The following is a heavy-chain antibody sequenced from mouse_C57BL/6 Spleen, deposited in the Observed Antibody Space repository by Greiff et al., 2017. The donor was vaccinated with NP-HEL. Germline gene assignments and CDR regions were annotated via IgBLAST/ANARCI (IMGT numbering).Heavy chain of an antibody. J-gene: IGHJ2*01. CDR2: IDPSDSYT. D-gene: IGHD4-1*01. Sequence: QVQLKQSGAELVKPGASVKLSCKASGYTFTSYWMQWVKQRPGQGLEWIGEIDPSDSYTNYNQKFKGKATLTVDTSSSTAYMQLSSLTSEDSAVYYCARSGPFDYWGQGTTLTVSS. V-gene: IGHV1-50*01. CDR3: ARSGPFDY. CDR1: GYTFTSYW.